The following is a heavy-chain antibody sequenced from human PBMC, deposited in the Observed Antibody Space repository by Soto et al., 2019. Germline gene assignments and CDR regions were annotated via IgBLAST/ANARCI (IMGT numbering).Heavy chain of an antibody. CDR2: ISGSGGNT. CDR3: ARGRLISLYYFDY. CDR1: GFTFSSYA. D-gene: IGHD2-15*01. J-gene: IGHJ4*02. V-gene: IGHV3-23*01. Sequence: GGSLRLSCAASGFTFSSYAMSWVRQAPGKGLEWVSAISGSGGNTYYAVSVKGRFTISRENSKNSLYLQMNSLRAEDMAVYYCARGRLISLYYFDYWGQGTLVTVSS.